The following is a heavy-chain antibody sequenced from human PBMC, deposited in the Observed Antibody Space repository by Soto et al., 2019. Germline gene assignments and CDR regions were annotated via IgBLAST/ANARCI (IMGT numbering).Heavy chain of an antibody. CDR3: ACLHPGVIVNSDAFDI. CDR2: ISSSSTI. J-gene: IGHJ3*02. V-gene: IGHV3-48*01. Sequence: PGGSLRLSCAASGFTFSSYSMNWVRQAPGKGLEWVSYISSSSTIYYADSVKGRFTISRDNAKNSLYLQMNSLRAEDTAVYYCACLHPGVIVNSDAFDIWGKGTTVTVSS. CDR1: GFTFSSYS. D-gene: IGHD3-16*02.